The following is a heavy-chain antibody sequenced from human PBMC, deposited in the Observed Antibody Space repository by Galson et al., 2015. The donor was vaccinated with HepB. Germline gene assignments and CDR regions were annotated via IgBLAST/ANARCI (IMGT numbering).Heavy chain of an antibody. D-gene: IGHD2-2*01. J-gene: IGHJ5*02. CDR3: AGDPYCSSTSCYDNWFDP. CDR2: INAGNGNT. CDR1: GYTFTSYT. V-gene: IGHV1-3*01. Sequence: SVKVSCKASGYTFTSYTLHWVRQAPGQRLEWMGWINAGNGNTKYSQRFQGGVTITRDTSASTAYMELSSLRSEDTAVYYCAGDPYCSSTSCYDNWFDPWGQGTLVTVSS.